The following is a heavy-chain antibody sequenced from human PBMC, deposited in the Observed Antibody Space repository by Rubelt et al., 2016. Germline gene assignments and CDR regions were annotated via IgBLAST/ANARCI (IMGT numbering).Heavy chain of an antibody. D-gene: IGHD6-13*01. Sequence: QITLKESGPTLVKPTQTLTLTCTFSGFSLSTSGVSVGWIRQPPGKALEWLALIYWNDDKHYSPSLKSRLTVTKETSKNQVGLTMTNMDPVDTATYYCAHNAEPGTSRKPLQYFDYWGQGTLVTVSS. CDR3: AHNAEPGTSRKPLQYFDY. J-gene: IGHJ4*02. CDR2: IYWNDDK. V-gene: IGHV2-5*01. CDR1: GFSLSTSGVS.